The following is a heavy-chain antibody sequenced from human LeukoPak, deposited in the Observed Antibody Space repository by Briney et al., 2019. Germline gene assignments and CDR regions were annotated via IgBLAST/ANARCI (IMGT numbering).Heavy chain of an antibody. CDR3: ARVCAGSGSGDY. CDR2: ISSSGSTI. V-gene: IGHV3-48*03. D-gene: IGHD3-10*01. J-gene: IGHJ4*02. Sequence: GGSLRLSCAASGFTFSSYEMNWVRQAPGKGLEWVSYISSSGSTIYYADSVKGRFTISRDNAKNSLYLQMNSLRAEDTAVYYCARVCAGSGSGDYWGQGTLVTVSS. CDR1: GFTFSSYE.